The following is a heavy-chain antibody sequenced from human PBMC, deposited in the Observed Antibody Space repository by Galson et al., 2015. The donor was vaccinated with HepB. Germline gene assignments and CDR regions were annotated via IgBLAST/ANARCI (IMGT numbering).Heavy chain of an antibody. CDR2: IRSKASSHAT. V-gene: IGHV3-73*01. Sequence: SLRLSCAASGSTFSGSAIHWVRQASGKGLEWVGRIRSKASSHATAYTASLKGRFTISRDDSKNTAYLHMNSLETEDTAVYYCARLGDLSGYSSLWGQGTLVTVSS. CDR1: GSTFSGSA. CDR3: ARLGDLSGYSSL. D-gene: IGHD6-19*01. J-gene: IGHJ4*02.